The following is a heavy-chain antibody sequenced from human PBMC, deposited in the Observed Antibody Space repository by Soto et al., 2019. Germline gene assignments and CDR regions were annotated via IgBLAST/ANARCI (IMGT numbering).Heavy chain of an antibody. CDR2: INHSGST. CDR1: GGSFSGYY. D-gene: IGHD6-19*01. CDR3: ARGGDSSGFLSPVYFDY. J-gene: IGHJ4*02. Sequence: QVQLQQWGAGLLKPSETLSLTCAVYGGSFSGYYWSWIRQPPGKGLEWIGEINHSGSTNYNPSLKSRVTISVDTSKNQFSLKLSSVTAADTAVYYCARGGDSSGFLSPVYFDYWGQGTLVTVSS. V-gene: IGHV4-34*01.